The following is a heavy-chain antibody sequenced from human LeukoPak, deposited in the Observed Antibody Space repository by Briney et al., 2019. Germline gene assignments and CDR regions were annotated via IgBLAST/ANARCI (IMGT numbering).Heavy chain of an antibody. V-gene: IGHV4-39*07. D-gene: IGHD3-22*01. CDR1: GGSISSSSYY. CDR2: IYYSGST. J-gene: IGHJ4*02. Sequence: SETLSLTCTVSGGSISSSSYYWGWIRQPPGKGLEWIGSIYYSGSTYYNPSLKSRVTISVDTSKNQFSLKLSSVTAADTAVYYCARGPDGYYYDSSGYYHYWGQGTLVTVSS. CDR3: ARGPDGYYYDSSGYYHY.